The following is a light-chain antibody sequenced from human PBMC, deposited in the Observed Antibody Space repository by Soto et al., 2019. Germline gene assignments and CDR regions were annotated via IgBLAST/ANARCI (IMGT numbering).Light chain of an antibody. CDR1: STDVGTYNL. J-gene: IGLJ2*01. CDR3: CSYAGSSMFV. V-gene: IGLV2-23*02. Sequence: QSVLTQPASVSGSPGQSITISCTGSSTDVGTYNLVSWYQHHPGKAPNLLISEVVKRPSGVSNRFSGSKSGNTASLTISGLQAEDEADYYCCSYAGSSMFVFGGGTKLTVL. CDR2: EVV.